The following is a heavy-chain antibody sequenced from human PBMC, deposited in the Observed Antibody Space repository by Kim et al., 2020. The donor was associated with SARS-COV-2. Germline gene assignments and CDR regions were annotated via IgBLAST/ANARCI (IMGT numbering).Heavy chain of an antibody. V-gene: IGHV4-59*01. Sequence: SETLSLTCTVSGGSLSGSSWSWIRQPPGKGLEWIAYIFDSGRTNYNPSLKSRVTISIDTSKNQFSLRLNSVTAADTAVYYCARGSGWFFYWGQGTLVTVSS. CDR1: GGSLSGSS. J-gene: IGHJ4*02. CDR3: ARGSGWFFY. CDR2: IFDSGRT. D-gene: IGHD6-19*01.